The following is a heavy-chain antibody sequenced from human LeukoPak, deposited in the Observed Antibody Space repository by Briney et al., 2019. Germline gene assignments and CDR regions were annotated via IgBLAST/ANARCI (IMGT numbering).Heavy chain of an antibody. Sequence: GGSLRLSCAASGFTFSSYAMSWVRQAPGKGLEWVSAISGSGGSTYYADSVKGRFTISRDNSKNTLYLQMNSLRAEDTAVYYCARDNTAAGTFDYWGQGTLVTVSS. D-gene: IGHD6-13*01. CDR2: ISGSGGST. CDR1: GFTFSSYA. CDR3: ARDNTAAGTFDY. V-gene: IGHV3-23*01. J-gene: IGHJ4*02.